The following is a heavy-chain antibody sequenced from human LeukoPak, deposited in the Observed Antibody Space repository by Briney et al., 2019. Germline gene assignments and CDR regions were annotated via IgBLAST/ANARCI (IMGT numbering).Heavy chain of an antibody. CDR2: IYYSGST. CDR3: AREYCNSISCPVLFDP. D-gene: IGHD2/OR15-2a*01. CDR1: GGSISSGGYY. J-gene: IGHJ5*02. Sequence: SQTLSLTCTVSGGSISSGGYYWRWIRQHPGKGLEWIGYIYYSGSTYYNPSLKSRVTISVDTSKNQFSLKLSSVTAADTAIYYCAREYCNSISCPVLFDPWGQGALVTVSS. V-gene: IGHV4-31*03.